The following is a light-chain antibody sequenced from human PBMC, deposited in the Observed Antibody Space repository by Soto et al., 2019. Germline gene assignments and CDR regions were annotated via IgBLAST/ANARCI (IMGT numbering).Light chain of an antibody. V-gene: IGKV3-11*01. CDR3: QQRTNWLT. Sequence: EIVLTQSPANLSLSPGERATLSCRASQNVSTYLAWYQQKPGQAPRLLIYDASNRATGIPARFSGSGSGTDFTLTIISLEPEDFAVYYWQQRTNWLTFGPGTKVDIK. J-gene: IGKJ3*01. CDR1: QNVSTY. CDR2: DAS.